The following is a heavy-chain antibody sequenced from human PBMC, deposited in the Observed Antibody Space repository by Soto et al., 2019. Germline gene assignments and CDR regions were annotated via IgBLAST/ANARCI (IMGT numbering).Heavy chain of an antibody. CDR2: ISAYNGNT. Sequence: QVQLVQSGAEVKKPGASVKVSCKASGYTFTSYGISWVRQAPGQGLDWMGWISAYNGNTNYAQKLQCRGAMTTDTSTSTAYMALRSLRSDDTAVYYCARDPGTTIFGVVHFDNWVQCPLVSVCS. V-gene: IGHV1-18*01. CDR3: ARDPGTTIFGVVHFDN. J-gene: IGHJ4*02. D-gene: IGHD3-3*01. CDR1: GYTFTSYG.